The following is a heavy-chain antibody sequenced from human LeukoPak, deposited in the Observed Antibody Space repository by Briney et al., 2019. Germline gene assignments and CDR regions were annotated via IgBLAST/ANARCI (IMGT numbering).Heavy chain of an antibody. CDR3: ARGPSGYHNT. Sequence: PGGSLRLSCAASGFIFSTYGMHWVRQAPGKGLEWVAFIRNDGSDKYYAVSVKGRFTISRDNSKNTLYLQMNSLRAEDTAVYYCARGPSGYHNTGGQGTLVTVSS. CDR1: GFIFSTYG. CDR2: IRNDGSDK. D-gene: IGHD5-12*01. J-gene: IGHJ4*02. V-gene: IGHV3-30*02.